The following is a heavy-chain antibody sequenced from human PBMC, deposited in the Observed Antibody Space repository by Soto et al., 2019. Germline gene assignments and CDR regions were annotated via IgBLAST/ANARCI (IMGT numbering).Heavy chain of an antibody. CDR2: IYYSGST. Sequence: QLQLQESGPGLVKPSETLSLTCTVSGGSISSSSYYWGWIRQPPGKGLEWIGSIYYSGSTYYNPSRKSRVTISVDTSKNQFSLKLSSVTAADTAVYYCARQLGYCTNGVCYNYYYYMDVWGKGTTVTVSS. CDR3: ARQLGYCTNGVCYNYYYYMDV. CDR1: GGSISSSSYY. V-gene: IGHV4-39*01. D-gene: IGHD2-8*01. J-gene: IGHJ6*03.